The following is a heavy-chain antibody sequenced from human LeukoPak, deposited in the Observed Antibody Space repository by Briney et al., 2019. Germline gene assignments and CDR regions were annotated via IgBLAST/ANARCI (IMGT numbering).Heavy chain of an antibody. CDR1: GFTFSNSA. Sequence: PGGSLRLSCAASGFTFSNSAVSWVRQAPGKGLEWVSAISGGGGITYYADSVKGRFTISRDNSKNTLYLQMNSLRAEDTAVYYCAKGSDFLTGYSPYYYNGLDVWGQGTTVTVSS. D-gene: IGHD3-9*01. CDR2: ISGGGGIT. J-gene: IGHJ6*02. CDR3: AKGSDFLTGYSPYYYNGLDV. V-gene: IGHV3-23*01.